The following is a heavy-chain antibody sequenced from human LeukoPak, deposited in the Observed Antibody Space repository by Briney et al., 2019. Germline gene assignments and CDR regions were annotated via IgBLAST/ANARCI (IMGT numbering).Heavy chain of an antibody. CDR1: GGTFSSYA. D-gene: IGHD3-22*01. CDR3: AGVPGGLYDSSGYYYLPQPYFDY. V-gene: IGHV1-69*13. Sequence: GASVKVSCKASGGTFSSYAISWVRQAPGQGLEWMGGIIPIFGTANYAQKFQGRVTITADESTSTAYMELSSLRSEDTAVYYCAGVPGGLYDSSGYYYLPQPYFDYWGQGTLVTVSS. CDR2: IIPIFGTA. J-gene: IGHJ4*02.